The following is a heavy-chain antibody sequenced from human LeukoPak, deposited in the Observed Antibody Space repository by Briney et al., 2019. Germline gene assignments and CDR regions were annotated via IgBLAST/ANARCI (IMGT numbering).Heavy chain of an antibody. J-gene: IGHJ4*02. V-gene: IGHV4-59*08. D-gene: IGHD1-26*01. CDR2: IYYSGST. Sequence: PADTLSPTCPVSGGPFSSYYGSWIRQPPGRGLEWSGYIYYSGSTNYNPPLKSRVTISVDTSKNQFSLKLSSVTAADTAVYYCARGPDLSGSLYYFDYWGQGTLVTVSS. CDR3: ARGPDLSGSLYYFDY. CDR1: GGPFSSYY.